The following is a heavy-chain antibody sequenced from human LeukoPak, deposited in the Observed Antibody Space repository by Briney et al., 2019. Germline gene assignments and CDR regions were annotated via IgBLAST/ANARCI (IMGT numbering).Heavy chain of an antibody. Sequence: GGPLRLSCAASGFTFSSYAMSWVRQAPGKGLEWVSAISGSGGSTYYADSVKGRFTISRDNSKNTLYLQMNSLRAEDTAVYYCAKDVLGGVYYYYGMDVWGQGTTVTVSS. CDR2: ISGSGGST. V-gene: IGHV3-23*01. CDR1: GFTFSSYA. D-gene: IGHD2-15*01. CDR3: AKDVLGGVYYYYGMDV. J-gene: IGHJ6*02.